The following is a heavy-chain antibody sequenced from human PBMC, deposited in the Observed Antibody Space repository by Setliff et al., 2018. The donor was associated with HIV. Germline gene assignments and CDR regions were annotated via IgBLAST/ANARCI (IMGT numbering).Heavy chain of an antibody. CDR3: ARGSRSHGGMFGY. D-gene: IGHD6-13*01. V-gene: IGHV4-4*07. Sequence: SETLSLTCTVSGDSSSSYYCNWIRQPAGKGLEWIGHMYISGSTSYNPSLKSRVTMSLDTSKNQFSLKLSSVTAADTAIYYCARGSRSHGGMFGYWGQGTLVTVSS. CDR2: MYISGST. CDR1: GDSSSSYY. J-gene: IGHJ4*02.